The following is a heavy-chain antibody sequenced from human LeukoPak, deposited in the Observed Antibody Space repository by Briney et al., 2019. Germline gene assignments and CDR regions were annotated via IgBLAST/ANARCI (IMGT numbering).Heavy chain of an antibody. CDR3: AKDLREYSSSPRNAFDI. V-gene: IGHV3-53*01. CDR1: GFTVSRNY. J-gene: IGHJ3*02. Sequence: GGSLRLSCAASGFTVSRNYMSWVRQAPGKGLEWVSEIYSDGSTYYAASVKGRFSISRDNSKNTLYLQMNSLRAEDTAVYYCAKDLREYSSSPRNAFDIWGQGTMVTVSS. CDR2: IYSDGST. D-gene: IGHD6-6*01.